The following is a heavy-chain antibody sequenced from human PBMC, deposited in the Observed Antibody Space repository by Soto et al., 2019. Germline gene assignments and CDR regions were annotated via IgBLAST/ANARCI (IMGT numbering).Heavy chain of an antibody. Sequence: ASVKVSCKASGYTFTSYAMHWVRQAPGQRLEWMGWINAGNGNTKYSQKFQGRVTITRDTSASTAYMELSSLRSEDTAVYYCARVDRAAVAGSEYYFDYWGQGTLVTVSS. CDR3: ARVDRAAVAGSEYYFDY. CDR2: INAGNGNT. J-gene: IGHJ4*02. D-gene: IGHD6-19*01. CDR1: GYTFTSYA. V-gene: IGHV1-3*01.